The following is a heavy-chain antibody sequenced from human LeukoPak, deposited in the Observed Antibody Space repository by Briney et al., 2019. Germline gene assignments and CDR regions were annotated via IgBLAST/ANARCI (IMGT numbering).Heavy chain of an antibody. Sequence: GGSLRLSCAASGFTFSSAWVSWVRQAPGKGLEWVALVKNGGTTGYAAPVKGRFSISRNDSKNTVYLQMNSLKTEDTAFYYCSTDVSGRGSGEFDYWGQGTLVTVSS. J-gene: IGHJ4*02. CDR1: GFTFSSAW. CDR2: VKNGGTT. D-gene: IGHD2-21*01. CDR3: STDVSGRGSGEFDY. V-gene: IGHV3-15*01.